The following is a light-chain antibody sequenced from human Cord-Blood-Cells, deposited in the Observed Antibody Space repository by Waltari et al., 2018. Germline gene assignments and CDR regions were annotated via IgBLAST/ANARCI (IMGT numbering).Light chain of an antibody. V-gene: IGLV5-45*02. CDR3: MIWHSSAWV. CDR1: SGINVGTYR. Sequence: QAVLTQPSSLSASPGASASLTCTLRSGINVGTYRIYWYQQKPGSPPQYLLRYKSDSDKQQGSGVPSRFSGSKDASANAGILLISGLQSEDEAGDYCMIWHSSAWVFGGGTKLTVL. CDR2: YKSDSDK. J-gene: IGLJ3*02.